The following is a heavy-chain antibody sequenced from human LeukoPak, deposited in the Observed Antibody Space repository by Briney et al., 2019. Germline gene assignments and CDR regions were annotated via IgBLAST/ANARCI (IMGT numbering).Heavy chain of an antibody. CDR1: GGSISSGGYY. D-gene: IGHD6-13*01. CDR3: ARSGSSWYWSSVDY. CDR2: IYYSGST. J-gene: IGHJ4*02. V-gene: IGHV4-31*03. Sequence: KPSETLSLTCTVSGGSISSGGYYWSWIRQHPGKGLEWIGYIYYSGSTYYNPSLKSRVTISVDTSKNQFSLKLSSVTAADTAVYYCARSGSSWYWSSVDYWGQGTLVTVSS.